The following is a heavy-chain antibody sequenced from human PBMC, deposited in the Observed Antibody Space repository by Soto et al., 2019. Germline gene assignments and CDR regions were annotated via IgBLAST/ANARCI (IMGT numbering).Heavy chain of an antibody. Sequence: EVQLLESGGGLVQPGGSLRLSCAASGFTFSSYAMSWVRQAPGKGLEWVSAISGSGGSTYYADSVKGRFTISRDNSKNTLYLQMNSLRAEDTAVYYCAKDRRGCSGGSCYSGDYWGQGTLVTVSS. D-gene: IGHD2-15*01. J-gene: IGHJ4*02. V-gene: IGHV3-23*01. CDR3: AKDRRGCSGGSCYSGDY. CDR2: ISGSGGST. CDR1: GFTFSSYA.